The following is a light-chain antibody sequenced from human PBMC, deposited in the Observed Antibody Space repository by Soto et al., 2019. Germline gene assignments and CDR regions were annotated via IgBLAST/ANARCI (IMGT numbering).Light chain of an antibody. CDR1: STDVGGYNY. Sequence: ALTQPPSASGSAGQSVTISCTGTSTDVGGYNYVSWYQQHPGKAPKLMIYEVSKRPSGVPDRFSGSKSGNTASLTVSGLQAEDEADYYCSSYAGNNIHYVFGTGTKLTVL. V-gene: IGLV2-8*01. J-gene: IGLJ1*01. CDR3: SSYAGNNIHYV. CDR2: EVS.